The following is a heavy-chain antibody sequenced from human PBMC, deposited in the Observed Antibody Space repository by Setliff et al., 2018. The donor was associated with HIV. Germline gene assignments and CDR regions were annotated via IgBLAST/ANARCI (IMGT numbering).Heavy chain of an antibody. CDR2: ISASSSFN. CDR3: ARATVLRYFDWFSRPGANAFDI. J-gene: IGHJ3*02. D-gene: IGHD3-9*01. Sequence: PGGSLRLSCAASGFTFNTYAMSWVRQAPGKGLEWVSSISASSSFNHYAETVKGRFTISRDNSKNSLYLQMNSLRAEDTALYSCARATVLRYFDWFSRPGANAFDIWGQGTRVTVS. V-gene: IGHV3-21*04. CDR1: GFTFNTYA.